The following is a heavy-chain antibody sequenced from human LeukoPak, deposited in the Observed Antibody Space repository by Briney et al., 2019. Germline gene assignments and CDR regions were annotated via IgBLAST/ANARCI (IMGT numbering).Heavy chain of an antibody. CDR3: ARGDYGDSQYYYYYYYMDV. J-gene: IGHJ6*03. D-gene: IGHD4-17*01. Sequence: SETLSLTCTVSGYSISSGYYWGWIRQPPGKGLEWIGRIYTSGSTNYNPSLKSRVTISVDTSKNQFSLKLSSVTAADTAVYYCARGDYGDSQYYYYYYYMDVWGKGTTVTISS. CDR2: IYTSGST. V-gene: IGHV4-38-2*02. CDR1: GYSISSGYY.